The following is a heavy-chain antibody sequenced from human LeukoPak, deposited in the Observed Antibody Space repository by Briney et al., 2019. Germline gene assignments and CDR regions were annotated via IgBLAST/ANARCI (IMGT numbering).Heavy chain of an antibody. J-gene: IGHJ6*02. CDR2: ISSSSSYI. Sequence: TGGSLRLSCAASGFTFSCYSMNWVRQAPGKGLEWVSSISSSSSYIYYADSVKGRFTISRDNAKNSLYLQMNSLRAEDTAVYYCARLTAAGTLPDYYYGMDVWGQGTTVTVSS. D-gene: IGHD6-13*01. CDR1: GFTFSCYS. CDR3: ARLTAAGTLPDYYYGMDV. V-gene: IGHV3-21*01.